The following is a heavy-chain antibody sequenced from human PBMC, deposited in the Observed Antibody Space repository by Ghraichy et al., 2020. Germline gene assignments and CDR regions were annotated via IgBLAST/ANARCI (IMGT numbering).Heavy chain of an antibody. D-gene: IGHD3-22*01. CDR2: IKQDGSEK. V-gene: IGHV3-7*01. CDR3: ARWETMTVRHAFDI. Sequence: GSLRLSCAASGFTFSSYWMSWVRQAPGKGLEWVANIKQDGSEKYYVDSVKGRFTISRDNAKNSLYLQMNSLRAEDTAVYYCARWETMTVRHAFDIWGQGTMVTVSS. CDR1: GFTFSSYW. J-gene: IGHJ3*02.